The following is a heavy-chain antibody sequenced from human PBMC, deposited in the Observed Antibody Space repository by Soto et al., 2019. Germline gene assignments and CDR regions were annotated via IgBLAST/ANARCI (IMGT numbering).Heavy chain of an antibody. Sequence: SGPTLVNPTHTLTLTCTFSGFSISANEVGVGWIRQPPGKALEWLGIIYWDDDRRYNPLLASRLTITKDSAKNQVFLAMTNMDAVDTATYYCARLTDLYITFDYWGQGAQVTVSS. CDR1: GFSISANEVG. J-gene: IGHJ4*02. V-gene: IGHV2-5*02. D-gene: IGHD3-10*01. CDR3: ARLTDLYITFDY. CDR2: IYWDDDR.